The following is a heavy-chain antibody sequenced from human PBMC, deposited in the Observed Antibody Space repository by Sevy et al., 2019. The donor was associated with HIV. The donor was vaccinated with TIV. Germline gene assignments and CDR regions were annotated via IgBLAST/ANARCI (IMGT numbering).Heavy chain of an antibody. J-gene: IGHJ4*02. CDR2: ISYDGSHK. V-gene: IGHV3-30-3*01. CDR1: GFTFSTHA. D-gene: IGHD6-19*01. Sequence: GGSLRLSCAASGFTFSTHAMHWVRQPPGKGLEWVAFISYDGSHKYYADSFKGRFTITRDDSNNTLSLQMNSLRPEDTAVYYCAREGGYSIDWSPGNYWGQGTLVTVSS. CDR3: AREGGYSIDWSPGNY.